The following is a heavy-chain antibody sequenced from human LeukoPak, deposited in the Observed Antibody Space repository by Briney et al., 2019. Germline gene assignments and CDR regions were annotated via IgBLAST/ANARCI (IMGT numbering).Heavy chain of an antibody. Sequence: SETLSLTCAVYGGSFSGYYWAWIRQPPGKGLEWIGSVYYGRSPYFNPSLESRATVSVDTSKNHFSLKMSSVTAADTAVYYCARSSGTGTFSYWGQGTLVTVSS. CDR2: VYYGRSP. J-gene: IGHJ4*02. CDR3: ARSSGTGTFSY. CDR1: GGSFSGYY. V-gene: IGHV4-39*02. D-gene: IGHD6-25*01.